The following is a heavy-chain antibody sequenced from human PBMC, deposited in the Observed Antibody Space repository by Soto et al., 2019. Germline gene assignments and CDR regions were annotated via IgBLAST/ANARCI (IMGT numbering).Heavy chain of an antibody. CDR1: GFTFNSYS. CDR2: ISGSSSTI. V-gene: IGHV3-48*02. CDR3: ARVLHDSSGYETLLAY. Sequence: GGSLRLSCAASGFTFNSYSMNWVRQAPGKGLEWVSYISGSSSTIYYADSVKGRFTISRDNAKNSLYLQMNSLRDEDTAVYYCARVLHDSSGYETLLAYCGQGSLVPVSS. D-gene: IGHD3-22*01. J-gene: IGHJ1*01.